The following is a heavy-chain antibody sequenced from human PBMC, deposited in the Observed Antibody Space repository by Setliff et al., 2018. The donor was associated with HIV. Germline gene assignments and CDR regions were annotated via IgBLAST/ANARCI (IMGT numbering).Heavy chain of an antibody. J-gene: IGHJ2*01. V-gene: IGHV4-59*01. D-gene: IGHD2-15*01. CDR2: IYYTGST. Sequence: SETLSLTCSVSGDSIRSYYWSWIRQPPGKGLEWIGYIYYTGSTNYNPSLKSRVTISVDTSKNQFSLKLGSVTAADTAVYYCARDPGIVPIGYFDLWGRGTLVTVSA. CDR1: GDSIRSYY. CDR3: ARDPGIVPIGYFDL.